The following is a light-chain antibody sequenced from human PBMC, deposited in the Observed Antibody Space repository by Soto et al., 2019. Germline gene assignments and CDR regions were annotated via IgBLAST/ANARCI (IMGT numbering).Light chain of an antibody. CDR3: QQYTSSPPGYT. Sequence: EIVLTQSPDTLSLSPGERATLSCRASQSVSSSYLAWYQRKPGQAPRLLIYSTSSRATGIPDRFSGSGSGTDFILTISRLEPEDFAVYYCQQYTSSPPGYTFGQGTKLEIK. CDR1: QSVSSSY. J-gene: IGKJ2*01. CDR2: STS. V-gene: IGKV3-20*01.